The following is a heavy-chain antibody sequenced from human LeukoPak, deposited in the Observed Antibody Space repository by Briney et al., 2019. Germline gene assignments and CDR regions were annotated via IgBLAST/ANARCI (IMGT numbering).Heavy chain of an antibody. CDR3: ARGGRRF. V-gene: IGHV3-21*06. D-gene: IGHD3-16*01. CDR1: GFTFSNYS. Sequence: GGSLGLSCAASGFTFSNYSMNWVRQAPGKGLEWVSSIGSSGSYIYYADSVKGRFTISRDNAKNSLYLQMNSLRGEDTAVYYCARGGRRFWGQGTLVTVSS. J-gene: IGHJ4*02. CDR2: IGSSGSYI.